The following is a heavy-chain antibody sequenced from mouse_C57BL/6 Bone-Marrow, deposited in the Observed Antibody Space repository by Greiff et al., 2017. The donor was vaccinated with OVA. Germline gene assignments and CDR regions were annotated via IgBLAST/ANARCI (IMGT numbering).Heavy chain of an antibody. Sequence: EVKLVESGGGLVKPGGSLKLSCAASGFTFSSYTMSWVRQTPEKRLEWVATISGGGGNTYYPDSVKGRFTISRDNAKNTLYLQMSSLRSEDTALYYCARYGFPFDYWGQGTTLTVSS. CDR3: ARYGFPFDY. D-gene: IGHD2-2*01. CDR2: ISGGGGNT. J-gene: IGHJ2*01. CDR1: GFTFSSYT. V-gene: IGHV5-9*01.